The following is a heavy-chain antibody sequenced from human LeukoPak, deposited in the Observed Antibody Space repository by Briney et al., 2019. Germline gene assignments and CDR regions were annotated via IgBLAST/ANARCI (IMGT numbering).Heavy chain of an antibody. D-gene: IGHD3-10*01. Sequence: SETLSLTCTISGGSLRSNYWSWIRQPAGKGLEWIGRIHASGTTNYVPSLKRRLTMSVDTSKNQFSLKLKSVTAADTAVYCARDARQELLAGGFDFWGQGALVTVSS. J-gene: IGHJ4*02. CDR3: ARDARQELLAGGFDF. CDR1: GGSLRSNY. V-gene: IGHV4-4*07. CDR2: IHASGTT.